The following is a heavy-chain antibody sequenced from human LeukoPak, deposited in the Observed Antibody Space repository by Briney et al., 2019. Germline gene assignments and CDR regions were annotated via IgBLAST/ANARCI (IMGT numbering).Heavy chain of an antibody. V-gene: IGHV3-53*01. CDR2: IHSSGRT. J-gene: IGHJ4*02. Sequence: GSLRLSCAVSGFTVSTNHMSWVRQAAGKGLEWVSVIHSSGRTYYADSVRGRFTISRDDSKNTLYVQMNNLRVEDTAVYYCTGYGDNSVWGQGTLVTVSS. D-gene: IGHD4-23*01. CDR3: TGYGDNSV. CDR1: GFTVSTNH.